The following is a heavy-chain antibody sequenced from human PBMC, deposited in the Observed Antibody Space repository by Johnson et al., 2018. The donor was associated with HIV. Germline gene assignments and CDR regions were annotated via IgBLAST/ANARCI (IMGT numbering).Heavy chain of an antibody. CDR2: INWNGGTT. Sequence: EVQLVESGGRLVQPGGSLRLSCAASGFTFDDYGMSWVRQAPGKGLEWVSGINWNGGTTAYAASVRGRFTISRDNAKNSLYLQMNSLRDEDTALYYCAKSRAGGDYDAFDIWGQGTMVTVSS. CDR1: GFTFDDYG. D-gene: IGHD2-21*01. V-gene: IGHV3-20*04. J-gene: IGHJ3*02. CDR3: AKSRAGGDYDAFDI.